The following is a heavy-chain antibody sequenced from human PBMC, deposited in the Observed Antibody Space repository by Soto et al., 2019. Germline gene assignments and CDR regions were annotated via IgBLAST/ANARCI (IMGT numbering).Heavy chain of an antibody. Sequence: QVQLQQWGAGLLKPSETLSLTCAVYGGSVSSGSYYWSWIRQPPGKGLGWIGEMSHSGGTHFNPSLKSRVTISVDTSKNQFSLKMSFVTAADTALYYCARVERGTATTVVDAFDIWGPGTMVTVSS. V-gene: IGHV4-34*01. CDR1: GGSVSSGSYY. J-gene: IGHJ3*02. CDR2: MSHSGGT. D-gene: IGHD1-1*01. CDR3: ARVERGTATTVVDAFDI.